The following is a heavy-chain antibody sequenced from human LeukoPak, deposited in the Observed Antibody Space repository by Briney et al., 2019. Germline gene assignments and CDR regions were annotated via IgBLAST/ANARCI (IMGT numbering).Heavy chain of an antibody. CDR2: MYLSGTT. V-gene: IGHV4-4*02. J-gene: IGHJ5*02. Sequence: SETLSLTCTVSGDSINSLDLWSWVRQPPGKGLEWIGEMYLSGTTHSNPSVKSRVTISKDKSKNQFSLKLSSVTAADTAVYYCARERGWFDPWGQGTLVTVSS. CDR1: GDSINSLDL. CDR3: ARERGWFDP.